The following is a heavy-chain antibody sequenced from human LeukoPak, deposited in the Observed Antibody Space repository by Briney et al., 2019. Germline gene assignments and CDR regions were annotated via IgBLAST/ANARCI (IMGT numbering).Heavy chain of an antibody. J-gene: IGHJ5*02. Sequence: GGSLRLSCAASGFTFSSYAMGWVRQAPGKGLEWVSAISGSGETTYYADSVMGRFTISRDNSKSTFFLQMNSLRAEDTAVYYCAKDSIAAGPQYNWFDPWGQGTLVTVSS. D-gene: IGHD6-13*01. V-gene: IGHV3-23*01. CDR1: GFTFSSYA. CDR2: ISGSGETT. CDR3: AKDSIAAGPQYNWFDP.